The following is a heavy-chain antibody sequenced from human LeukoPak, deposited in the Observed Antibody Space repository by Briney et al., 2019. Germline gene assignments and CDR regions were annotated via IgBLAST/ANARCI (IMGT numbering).Heavy chain of an antibody. CDR2: ISWNSGSI. CDR1: GFTFDDYA. V-gene: IGHV3-9*01. Sequence: PGRSLRLSCAASGFTFDDYAMHWVRQAPGKGLEWVSGISWNSGSISYADSVKGRFTISRDNAKNSLYLQMNSLRAEDTALYYCAKEPKSDYGDYPDWGQGTLVTVSS. D-gene: IGHD4-17*01. J-gene: IGHJ4*02. CDR3: AKEPKSDYGDYPD.